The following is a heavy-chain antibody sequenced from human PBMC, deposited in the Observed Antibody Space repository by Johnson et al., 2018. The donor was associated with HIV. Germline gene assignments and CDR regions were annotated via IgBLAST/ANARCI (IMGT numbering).Heavy chain of an antibody. CDR3: ARDSTPWGGDYVDYAFDI. D-gene: IGHD4-17*01. CDR2: ISSSGSTI. Sequence: VQLVESGGGLVKPGGSLRLSCAASGFSFSDYYMSWIRQAPGKGLESVSYISSSGSTIYYADSVKARFTIYRDNAKKSLYLQMKSLRAEATAVYYCARDSTPWGGDYVDYAFDIWGQGTMVTVSS. CDR1: GFSFSDYY. J-gene: IGHJ3*02. V-gene: IGHV3-11*01.